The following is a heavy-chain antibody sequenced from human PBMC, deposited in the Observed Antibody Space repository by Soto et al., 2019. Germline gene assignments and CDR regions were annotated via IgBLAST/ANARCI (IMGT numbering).Heavy chain of an antibody. D-gene: IGHD6-13*01. CDR2: IKSKTDGGTT. J-gene: IGHJ6*02. CDR1: GFTLSNSW. CDR3: TYSSSWYGYYYYGMDV. Sequence: TGGSLRLCCAAPGFTLSNSWMSWLRHAPVTWLEWVGRIKSKTDGGTTDYAAPVKGRFTISRDDSKNTLYLQMNSLKTEDTAVYYCTYSSSWYGYYYYGMDVWGQGTTVTVSS. V-gene: IGHV3-15*01.